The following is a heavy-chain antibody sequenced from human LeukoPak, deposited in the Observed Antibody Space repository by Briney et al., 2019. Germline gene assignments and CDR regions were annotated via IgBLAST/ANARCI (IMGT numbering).Heavy chain of an antibody. CDR1: GYTFTTYG. J-gene: IGHJ4*02. Sequence: VASVKVSCKASGYTFTTYGISWVRQAPGQGLEWVGWISTYNGNTNYAQKLQGRVTMTTDTPTSTAYMELRSLRSDDTAVYYCARLNYYDSSGYLFDYWGQGTLVTVSS. V-gene: IGHV1-18*01. D-gene: IGHD3-22*01. CDR2: ISTYNGNT. CDR3: ARLNYYDSSGYLFDY.